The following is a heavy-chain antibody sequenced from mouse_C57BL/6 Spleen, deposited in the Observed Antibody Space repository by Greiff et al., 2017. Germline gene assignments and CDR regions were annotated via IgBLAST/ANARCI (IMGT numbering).Heavy chain of an antibody. Sequence: VKLQQPGAELVKPGASVKLSCKASGYTFTSYWMHWVKQRPGRGLEWIGRIDPNSGGTKYNEKFKSKATLTVDKPSSTAYMQLSSLTSEDSAVYYCARWGYGSSGRDWYFDVWGTGTTVTVSS. V-gene: IGHV1-72*01. CDR2: IDPNSGGT. CDR3: ARWGYGSSGRDWYFDV. J-gene: IGHJ1*03. D-gene: IGHD1-1*01. CDR1: GYTFTSYW.